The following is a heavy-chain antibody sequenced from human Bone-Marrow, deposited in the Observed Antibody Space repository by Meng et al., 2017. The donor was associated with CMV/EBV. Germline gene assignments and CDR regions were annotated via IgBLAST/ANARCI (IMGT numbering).Heavy chain of an antibody. CDR2: INSDGSST. Sequence: LTCAASGFTFSSYWMHWVRQAPGKGLVWVSRINSDGSSTSYADSVKGRFTISRDNAKNMLYLQMNSLRDEDTAVYYCVLRLPAWDFDYWGQGTLVTVSS. J-gene: IGHJ4*02. CDR1: GFTFSSYW. V-gene: IGHV3-74*01. CDR3: VLRLPAWDFDY. D-gene: IGHD5-12*01.